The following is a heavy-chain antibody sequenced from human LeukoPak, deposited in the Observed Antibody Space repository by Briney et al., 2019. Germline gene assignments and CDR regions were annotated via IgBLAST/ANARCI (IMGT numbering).Heavy chain of an antibody. Sequence: SVKVSCKASGGTFISYAISWVRQAPGQGLEWTGGIIPIFGTANYAQKFQGRVTITADESTSTAYMELSSLRSEDTAVYYCARLEGYCTNGVCSFDYWGQGTLVTVSS. V-gene: IGHV1-69*01. J-gene: IGHJ4*02. CDR3: ARLEGYCTNGVCSFDY. CDR2: IIPIFGTA. CDR1: GGTFISYA. D-gene: IGHD2-8*01.